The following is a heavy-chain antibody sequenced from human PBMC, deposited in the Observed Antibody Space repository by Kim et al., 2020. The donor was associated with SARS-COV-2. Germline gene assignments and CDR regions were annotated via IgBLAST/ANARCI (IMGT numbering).Heavy chain of an antibody. D-gene: IGHD5-12*01. Sequence: RYSPSFQGQVTISADKSISTAYLQWSSLKASDTAMYYCARVSIVDYYFDYWGQGTLVTVSS. CDR3: ARVSIVDYYFDY. J-gene: IGHJ4*02. V-gene: IGHV5-51*01.